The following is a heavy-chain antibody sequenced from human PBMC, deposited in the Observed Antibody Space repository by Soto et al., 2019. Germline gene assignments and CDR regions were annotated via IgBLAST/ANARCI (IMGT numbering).Heavy chain of an antibody. CDR3: ARDATVTTDYYYYYGMDV. V-gene: IGHV1-69*12. J-gene: IGHJ6*02. D-gene: IGHD4-17*01. CDR1: GGTFSSYA. CDR2: IIPIFGTA. Sequence: QVQLVQSGAEVKKPGSSVKVSCKASGGTFSSYAISWVRQAPGQGLEWMGGIIPIFGTANYAQKFQGRVTITADESTSTAYMELSSLRSDDTAVYYCARDATVTTDYYYYYGMDVWGQGTTVTVSS.